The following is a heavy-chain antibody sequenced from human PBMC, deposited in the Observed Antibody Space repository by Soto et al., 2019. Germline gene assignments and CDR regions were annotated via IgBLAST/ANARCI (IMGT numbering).Heavy chain of an antibody. CDR3: ASGRHSGYDVLDY. J-gene: IGHJ4*02. Sequence: PGGSLRLSCAASGFTFSSYAMHWVRQAPGKGLEWVAVISYDGSNKYYADSVKGRFTISRDNSKNTLYLQMNSLRAEDTAVYYCASGRHSGYDVLDYWGQGTLVTVSS. V-gene: IGHV3-30-3*01. CDR1: GFTFSSYA. CDR2: ISYDGSNK. D-gene: IGHD5-12*01.